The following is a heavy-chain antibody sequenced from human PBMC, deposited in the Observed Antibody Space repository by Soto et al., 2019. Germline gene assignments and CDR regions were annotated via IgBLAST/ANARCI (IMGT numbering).Heavy chain of an antibody. J-gene: IGHJ4*02. CDR2: IYYSGST. D-gene: IGHD3-9*01. CDR3: ARAALTGYSQTFDY. CDR1: GGSISSGDYY. V-gene: IGHV4-30-4*01. Sequence: SSETLSLTCTVSGGSISSGDYYWSWIRQPPGKGLEWIGYIYYSGSTYYNPSLKSRVTISVDTSKNQFSLKLSSVTAADTAVYYCARAALTGYSQTFDYWGQGTLVTVSS.